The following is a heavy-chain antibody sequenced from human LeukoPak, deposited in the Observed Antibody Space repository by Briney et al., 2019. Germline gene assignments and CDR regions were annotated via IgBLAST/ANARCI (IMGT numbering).Heavy chain of an antibody. J-gene: IGHJ5*02. Sequence: ASVKVSCKASGYTFTGYYMHWVRQAPGQGLEWMGRINPNSGGTNYAQKFQGRVTMTRDTSISTAYMELSRLRSDDTAVYYCATVVVVAAKGFDPFDPWGRGTLVTVSS. CDR2: INPNSGGT. CDR3: ATVVVVAAKGFDPFDP. V-gene: IGHV1-2*06. D-gene: IGHD2-15*01. CDR1: GYTFTGYY.